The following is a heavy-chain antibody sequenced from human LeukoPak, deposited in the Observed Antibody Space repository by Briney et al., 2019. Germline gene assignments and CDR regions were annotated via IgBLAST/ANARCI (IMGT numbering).Heavy chain of an antibody. CDR3: AKDRYAAAGYYYYYYMDV. D-gene: IGHD6-13*01. Sequence: ASVKVSCKASGGTFSSYAISWVRQAPGQGLEWMGGIIPIFGTANYAQKFQGRVTITADESTSTAYMELSSLRSEDTAVYYCAKDRYAAAGYYYYYYMDVWGKGTTVTVSS. CDR2: IIPIFGTA. J-gene: IGHJ6*03. V-gene: IGHV1-69*13. CDR1: GGTFSSYA.